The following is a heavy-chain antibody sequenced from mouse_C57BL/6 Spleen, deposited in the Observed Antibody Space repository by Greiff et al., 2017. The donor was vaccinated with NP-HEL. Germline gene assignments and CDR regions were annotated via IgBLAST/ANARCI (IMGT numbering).Heavy chain of an antibody. CDR2: IDPSDSYT. Sequence: VQLQQSGAELVMPGASVKLSCKASGYTFTSYWMHWVKQRPGQGLEWIGEIDPSDSYTNYNQKFKGKSTLTVDKSSSTAYMQLSSLTSEDSAVYYCARPPYYSNRSYWYFDVWGTGTTVTVSS. CDR1: GYTFTSYW. D-gene: IGHD2-5*01. J-gene: IGHJ1*03. V-gene: IGHV1-69*01. CDR3: ARPPYYSNRSYWYFDV.